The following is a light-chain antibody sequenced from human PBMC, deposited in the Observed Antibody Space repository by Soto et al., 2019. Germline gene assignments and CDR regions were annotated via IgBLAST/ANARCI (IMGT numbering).Light chain of an antibody. V-gene: IGKV1-39*01. CDR1: QSFTNY. Sequence: DIQLTQSPSSLSASVGDRVTITCRASQSFTNYLNWYQQKPGKAPKLLIYAASSLQSGVPSRFSGSGSGTYFTLTISSLQPEDFATYYCQQSYSTPRTFGQGTKVEIK. J-gene: IGKJ1*01. CDR3: QQSYSTPRT. CDR2: AAS.